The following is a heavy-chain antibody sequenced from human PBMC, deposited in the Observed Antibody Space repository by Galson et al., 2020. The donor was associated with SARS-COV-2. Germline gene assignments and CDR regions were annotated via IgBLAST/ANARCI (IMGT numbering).Heavy chain of an antibody. V-gene: IGHV4-59*03. Sequence: PSETLSLTCTVSGGSISRYLWSWIRQSPGKGLQWMGYIYYTGITNYNPSREGRVTMSMDTPKYQFSLKRSSVTAADSALYFCAGLTNYHDGLHDPKHWIERWGEGTLGTVSA. D-gene: IGHD3-10*01. CDR3: AGLTNYHDGLHDPKHWIER. CDR1: GGSISRYL. CDR2: IYYTGIT. J-gene: IGHJ4*02.